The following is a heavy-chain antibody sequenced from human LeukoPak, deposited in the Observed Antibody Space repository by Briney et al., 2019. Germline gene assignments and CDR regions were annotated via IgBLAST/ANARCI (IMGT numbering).Heavy chain of an antibody. CDR1: EFSFNNYA. Sequence: GGSLRLSCAASEFSFNNYAVSWVRQAPGQGLEWVSTISGRGGITYYADSVKGRFTSTRDNSKNTVFLQMNSLRVDDTAVYYWAKAHTGAHRPVYTNYYMDVCGKGDPVTVSS. CDR2: ISGRGGIT. J-gene: IGHJ6*03. V-gene: IGHV3-23*01. D-gene: IGHD5-18*01. CDR3: AKAHTGAHRPVYTNYYMDV.